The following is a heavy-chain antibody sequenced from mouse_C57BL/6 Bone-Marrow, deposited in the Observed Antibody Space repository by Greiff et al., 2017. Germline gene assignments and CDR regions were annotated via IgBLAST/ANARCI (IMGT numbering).Heavy chain of an antibody. V-gene: IGHV1-82*01. Sequence: QVQLQQSGPELVKPGASVKISCKASGFAFSSSWMNWVKQRPGKGLEWIGRIYPGDGDTNYTGKFKGKATLTADKSSNTAYMQLSSLTSEDYAVYLCASGGYDAWFAYWGQGTLVTVSA. J-gene: IGHJ3*01. CDR2: IYPGDGDT. D-gene: IGHD2-14*01. CDR1: GFAFSSSW. CDR3: ASGGYDAWFAY.